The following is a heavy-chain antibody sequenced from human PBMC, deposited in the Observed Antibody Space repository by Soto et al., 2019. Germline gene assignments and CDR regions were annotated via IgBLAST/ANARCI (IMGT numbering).Heavy chain of an antibody. J-gene: IGHJ4*02. V-gene: IGHV1-18*01. CDR2: ISAYSGNT. CDR3: ARDRRKRAIVGTIPPYYFDY. D-gene: IGHD1-26*01. CDR1: GYTFTSYG. Sequence: ASVKVSCKASGYTFTSYGISWVRQAPGQGLEWMGWISAYSGNTNYAQKLQGRVTMTTDTSTNTAYMELRSLRSDHTAVYYCARDRRKRAIVGTIPPYYFDYWGQGSLVTVSS.